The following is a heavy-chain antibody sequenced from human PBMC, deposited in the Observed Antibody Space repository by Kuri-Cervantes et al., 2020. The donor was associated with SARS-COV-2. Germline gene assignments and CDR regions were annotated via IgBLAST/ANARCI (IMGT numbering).Heavy chain of an antibody. Sequence: SQTLSLTCAVYGGSFSGYYCSWIRQPPGKGLEWIGEIHHSGSTNYNPSLKSRVTISVDTSKNQFSLKLSSVTAADTAVYYCARVGRFLEWLLSVGGYYYYMDVWGKGTTVTVSS. V-gene: IGHV4-34*01. CDR1: GGSFSGYY. J-gene: IGHJ6*03. D-gene: IGHD3-3*01. CDR3: ARVGRFLEWLLSVGGYYYYMDV. CDR2: IHHSGST.